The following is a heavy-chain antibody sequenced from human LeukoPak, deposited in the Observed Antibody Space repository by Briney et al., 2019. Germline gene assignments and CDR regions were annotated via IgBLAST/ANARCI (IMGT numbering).Heavy chain of an antibody. J-gene: IGHJ4*02. D-gene: IGHD2-2*01. Sequence: PGGSLRLSCAASGFTFSSYGMHWVRQAPGKGLEWVAVIWYGGSNKYYADSVKGRFTISRDNSKNTLYLQMNSLRAEDTAVYYCAREVVPAAVVDDYYFDYWGQGTLVTVSS. CDR1: GFTFSSYG. CDR2: IWYGGSNK. CDR3: AREVVPAAVVDDYYFDY. V-gene: IGHV3-33*08.